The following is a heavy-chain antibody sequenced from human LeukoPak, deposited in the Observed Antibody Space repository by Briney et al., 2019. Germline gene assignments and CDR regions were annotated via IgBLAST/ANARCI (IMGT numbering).Heavy chain of an antibody. CDR1: GFTFNTYG. J-gene: IGHJ4*02. CDR2: ISYDGSNK. Sequence: PGGSLRLSCAASGFTFNTYGMHWVRQAPGKGLEWVAVISYDGSNKYYVDYVKGRFTISRDNSKNTLYLQMNSLRAEETAVYYCAKEIRWRFDYWGQGTLVTVSS. CDR3: AKEIRWRFDY. D-gene: IGHD3-3*01. V-gene: IGHV3-30*18.